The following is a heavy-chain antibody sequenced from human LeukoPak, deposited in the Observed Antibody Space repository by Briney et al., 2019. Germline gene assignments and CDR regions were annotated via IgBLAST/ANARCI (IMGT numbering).Heavy chain of an antibody. CDR1: GGTFISYT. V-gene: IGHV1-69*13. D-gene: IGHD3-22*01. CDR2: IIPIFGIP. Sequence: SVKVSCKASGGTFISYTISWVRQAPGQGLEWMGGIIPIFGIPQYAQKFQGKVTITADESTSTAYMELSSLRSEDTAVYYCARGWDYDSGGRPTAYVYWGQGTLVSVSS. J-gene: IGHJ4*02. CDR3: ARGWDYDSGGRPTAYVY.